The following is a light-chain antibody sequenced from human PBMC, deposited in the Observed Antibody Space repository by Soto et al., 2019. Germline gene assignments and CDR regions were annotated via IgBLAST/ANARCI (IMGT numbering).Light chain of an antibody. CDR2: DVS. J-gene: IGLJ2*01. Sequence: QSARTQPRSVSGSPGQSVTISCTGSISDVGNYNYVSWYQHHPGKAPKLIISDVSSRPSGVPDRFSGSKSGNTASLTISGIQAEEEADYYSCAYAGSHTLVFGGGPKLTFL. V-gene: IGLV2-11*01. CDR3: CAYAGSHTLV. CDR1: ISDVGNYNY.